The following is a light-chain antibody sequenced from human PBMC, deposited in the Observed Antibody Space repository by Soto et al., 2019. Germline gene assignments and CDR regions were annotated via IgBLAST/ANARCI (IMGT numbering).Light chain of an antibody. CDR3: QQSYSTPRT. Sequence: EIVMSQSPATLSVSPGERATLSCGASQSVSSNLAWYQQKPGQAPRLLIYGASTRATGIPARFSGSGSGTEFTLTISSLQSEDFATYYCQQSYSTPRTFGPGTKVDNK. CDR2: GAS. J-gene: IGKJ3*01. V-gene: IGKV3-15*01. CDR1: QSVSSN.